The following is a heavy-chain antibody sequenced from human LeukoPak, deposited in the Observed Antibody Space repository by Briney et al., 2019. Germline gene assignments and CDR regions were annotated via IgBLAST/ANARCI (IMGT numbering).Heavy chain of an antibody. CDR3: ARVCDEGWFDP. CDR2: INPSGGST. J-gene: IGHJ5*02. Sequence: GASVKVSCKASGYTFTSYYMHWVRRALGQGLEWMGIINPSGGSTSYAQKFQGRVTMTRDTSTSTAHMELRSLRSDDTAVYYCARVCDEGWFDPWGQGTLVTVSS. V-gene: IGHV1-46*01. D-gene: IGHD2-21*02. CDR1: GYTFTSYY.